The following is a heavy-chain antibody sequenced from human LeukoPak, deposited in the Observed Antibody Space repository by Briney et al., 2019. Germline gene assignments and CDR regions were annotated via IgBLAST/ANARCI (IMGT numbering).Heavy chain of an antibody. CDR2: INHSGST. J-gene: IGHJ4*02. D-gene: IGHD1-26*01. V-gene: IGHV4-34*01. CDR3: ARGGGSYYNDY. CDR1: GGSFSGYY. Sequence: PSETLSLTCAVYGGSFSGYYWSWIRQPPGKGLEWIGEINHSGSTNYNPSLKSRVTISVDTSKNQFSLKLSSVTAADTAVYYCARGGGSYYNDYWGQGTLVTVSS.